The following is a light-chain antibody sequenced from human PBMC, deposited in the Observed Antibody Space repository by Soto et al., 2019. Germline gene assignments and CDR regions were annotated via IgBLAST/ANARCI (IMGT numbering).Light chain of an antibody. J-gene: IGKJ4*02. CDR1: QDISTY. V-gene: IGKV1-27*01. Sequence: DIQMTQAPSSLSASVGDRVTITCRARQDISTYLAWYQQKPGKVPKLLISAAYTLQSGVPPRFSGSGSGTAFNLTISRLPPDDVATYYYQKYDNAPLTFGGGTKVEIK. CDR3: QKYDNAPLT. CDR2: AAY.